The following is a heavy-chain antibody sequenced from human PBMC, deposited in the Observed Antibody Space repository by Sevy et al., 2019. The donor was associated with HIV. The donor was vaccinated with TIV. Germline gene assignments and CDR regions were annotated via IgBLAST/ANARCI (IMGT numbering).Heavy chain of an antibody. CDR2: ISKSGSTT. CDR3: AREENRELETNPIDP. J-gene: IGHJ5*02. CDR1: GFTFSHHN. V-gene: IGHV3-48*02. Sequence: GGSLRLSCAASGFTFSHHNMNWVRQAPGKGLEWISYISKSGSTTYFADSVRGRFTNSRDNAKNSLFLEMHSLTDEDTAVYYCAREENRELETNPIDPWGRGIQVTVS. D-gene: IGHD1-1*01.